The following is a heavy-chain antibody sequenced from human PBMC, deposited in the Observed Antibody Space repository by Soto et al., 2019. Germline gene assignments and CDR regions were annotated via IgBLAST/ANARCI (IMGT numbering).Heavy chain of an antibody. CDR1: GFTFSSYG. Sequence: GGSLRLSCAASGFTFSSYGMHWVRQAPGKGLEWVAVISYDGSNKYYADSVKGRFTISRDNSKNTLYLQMNSLRAEDTAVYYCAKHRVAGYYYYYYGMDVWGQGTTVTVSS. V-gene: IGHV3-30*18. CDR2: ISYDGSNK. D-gene: IGHD6-19*01. CDR3: AKHRVAGYYYYYYGMDV. J-gene: IGHJ6*02.